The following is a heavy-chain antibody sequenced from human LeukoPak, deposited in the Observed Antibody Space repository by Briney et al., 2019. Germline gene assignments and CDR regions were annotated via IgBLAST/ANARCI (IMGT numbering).Heavy chain of an antibody. D-gene: IGHD3-3*01. CDR3: ARLFWSDSHSFDY. Sequence: SETLSLTCIVSRYSITSAYYWGWIRQPPGKGLEWIGYIHYSGSTNYNPSLKSRVTISLDTSKNQFSLKLSSVTAADTAVYYCARLFWSDSHSFDYWGQGTLVTVSS. V-gene: IGHV4-38-2*02. CDR2: IHYSGST. CDR1: RYSITSAYY. J-gene: IGHJ4*02.